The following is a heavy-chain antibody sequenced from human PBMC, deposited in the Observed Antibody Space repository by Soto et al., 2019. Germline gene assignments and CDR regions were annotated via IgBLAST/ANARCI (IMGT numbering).Heavy chain of an antibody. CDR1: GYTFTNYA. Sequence: QVQLVQSGAEVKKPGASVKVSCKASGYTFTNYAMHWVRQAPGQRLEWMGWINAGNGNTKYSQKFQGRVTITRDTTARTAYIELSSLRSEDTAVYYCARDLQADYWGQGILVTVSS. CDR3: ARDLQADY. J-gene: IGHJ4*02. V-gene: IGHV1-3*01. CDR2: INAGNGNT.